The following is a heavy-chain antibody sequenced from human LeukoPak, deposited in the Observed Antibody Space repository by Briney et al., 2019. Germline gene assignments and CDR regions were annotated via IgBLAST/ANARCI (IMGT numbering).Heavy chain of an antibody. CDR3: AKGGLLYPASI. CDR1: GFTFSSYG. Sequence: GGSLRLSCAASGFTFSSYGMHWVRQAPGKGLEWVAVISYDGSNKYYADSVKGRFTISRDNSKNTLYLQMNSLRAEDTAVYYCAKGGLLYPASIWGQGTLVTVSS. V-gene: IGHV3-30*18. J-gene: IGHJ4*02. D-gene: IGHD3-3*01. CDR2: ISYDGSNK.